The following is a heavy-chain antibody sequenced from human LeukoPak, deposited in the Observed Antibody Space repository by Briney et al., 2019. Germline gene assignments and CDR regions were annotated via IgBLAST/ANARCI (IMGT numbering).Heavy chain of an antibody. D-gene: IGHD6-6*01. CDR1: GGAISSSSYY. CDR2: IYYSGST. CDR3: ARDSSSSGIPFDY. V-gene: IGHV4-39*02. J-gene: IGHJ4*02. Sequence: KSSETLSLTCTVSGGAISSSSYYWGWIRQPPGKGLEWVGSIYYSGSTYYNPSLKSRVTISVDTSKNQFSLKLSSVTAADTAVYYCARDSSSSGIPFDYWGQGTLVTVSS.